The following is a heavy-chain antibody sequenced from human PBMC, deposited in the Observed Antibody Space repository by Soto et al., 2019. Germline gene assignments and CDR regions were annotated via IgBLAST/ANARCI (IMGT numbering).Heavy chain of an antibody. CDR1: GFTFSSYA. CDR3: ARELTGSYGFDY. V-gene: IGHV3-30-3*01. CDR2: ISYDGSNK. Sequence: LRLSCAASGFTFSSYAMHWVRQAPGKGLEWVAVISYDGSNKYYADSVKGRFTISRDNSKNTLYLQMNSLRAEDTAVYYCARELTGSYGFDYWGQGNMVTVS. J-gene: IGHJ4*02. D-gene: IGHD1-26*01.